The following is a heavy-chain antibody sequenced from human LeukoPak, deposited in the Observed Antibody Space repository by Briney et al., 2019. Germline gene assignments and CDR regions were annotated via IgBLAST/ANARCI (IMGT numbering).Heavy chain of an antibody. CDR2: IIPILGIA. J-gene: IGHJ4*02. D-gene: IGHD2-2*01. CDR3: ARDPGSTEGFDY. V-gene: IGHV1-69*04. Sequence: SVKVSCKASGGTFSSYTISWVRQAPGQGLEWMGRIIPILGIANYAQKFQGRVTITADKSTSTAYMELSSLRSEDTAVYYCARDPGSTEGFDYWGQGTLVTVSS. CDR1: GGTFSSYT.